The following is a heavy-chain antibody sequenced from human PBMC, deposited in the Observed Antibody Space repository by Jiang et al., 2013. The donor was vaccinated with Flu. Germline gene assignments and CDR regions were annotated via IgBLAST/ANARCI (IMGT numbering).Heavy chain of an antibody. V-gene: IGHV3-72*01. CDR2: SRNKANSYTT. J-gene: IGHJ4*02. CDR1: GFTFSDYY. CDR3: ARRRMGGVVDY. Sequence: VQLVESGGGLVRPGGSLRLSCAVSGFTFSDYYMDWVRQAPGKGLEWVGRSRNKANSYTTEYAASVEGRFTISRDDSKNSLYLQMSSLKTDDTAVYYCARRRMGGVVDYWGQGTLVTVSS. D-gene: IGHD3-16*01.